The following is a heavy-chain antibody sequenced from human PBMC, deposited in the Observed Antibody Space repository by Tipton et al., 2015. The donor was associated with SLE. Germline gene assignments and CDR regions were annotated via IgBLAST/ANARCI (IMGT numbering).Heavy chain of an antibody. Sequence: TLSLTCTVSGGSISSGSYYWGWIRQPPGKGLEWIGGFYYSGSTHYNPSLKSRVPISVDTSKNQFSLKLSSVTAADTAVYYCAKDIVATTDAFDIWGQGTMVTVSS. J-gene: IGHJ3*02. CDR1: GGSISSGSYY. CDR2: FYYSGST. V-gene: IGHV4-39*01. CDR3: AKDIVATTDAFDI. D-gene: IGHD5-12*01.